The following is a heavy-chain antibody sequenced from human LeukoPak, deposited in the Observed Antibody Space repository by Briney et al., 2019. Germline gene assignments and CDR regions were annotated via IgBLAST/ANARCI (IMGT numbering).Heavy chain of an antibody. D-gene: IGHD3-10*01. CDR3: ASLLLWSEDDAFDI. CDR1: GLTFSSYE. V-gene: IGHV3-48*03. J-gene: IGHJ3*02. CDR2: ISSSGSTI. Sequence: PGGFLRLSCAASGLTFSSYEMNWVRQAPGKGLEWVSYISSSGSTIYYADSVKGRFTISRDNAKNSLYLQMNSLRAEDTAVYYCASLLLWSEDDAFDIWGQGTMVTVSS.